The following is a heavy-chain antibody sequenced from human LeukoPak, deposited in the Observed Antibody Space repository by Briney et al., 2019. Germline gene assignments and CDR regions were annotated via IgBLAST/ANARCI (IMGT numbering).Heavy chain of an antibody. CDR2: MNPNSGNT. D-gene: IGHD3-3*01. CDR3: ARARRLPKPGIFGVVIKVYYYYMDV. J-gene: IGHJ6*03. Sequence: ASVKVSCKASGYTFTSYDINWVRQATGQGLEWMGWMNPNSGNTGYAQKFQGRVTMTRDTSISTAYMELSSLRSEDTAVYYCARARRLPKPGIFGVVIKVYYYYMDVWGKGTTVTVSS. CDR1: GYTFTSYD. V-gene: IGHV1-8*01.